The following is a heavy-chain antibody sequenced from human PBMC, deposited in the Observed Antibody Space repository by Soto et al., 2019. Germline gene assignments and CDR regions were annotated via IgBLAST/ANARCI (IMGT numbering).Heavy chain of an antibody. CDR1: GFTFSTYT. CDR3: AKDGGFDYGFWYFDL. Sequence: QVQLVESGGGVVQPGRSLRLSCVASGFTFSTYTMHWVRQAPGKGLEWVAVIPYDGSTKYYADSVKGRFTFSRDNSKNTLYLQMNSLRAEDTAVYYCAKDGGFDYGFWYFDLWGRGTLVTVSS. D-gene: IGHD4-17*01. J-gene: IGHJ2*01. V-gene: IGHV3-30-3*01. CDR2: IPYDGSTK.